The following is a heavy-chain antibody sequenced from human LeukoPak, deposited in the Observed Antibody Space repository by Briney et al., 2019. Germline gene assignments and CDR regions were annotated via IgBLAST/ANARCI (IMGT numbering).Heavy chain of an antibody. D-gene: IGHD6-6*01. CDR3: SRARTGTWLDP. CDR2: IRSKDYGATT. Sequence: GRSLRLSCTASGFTFADFAMAWVRQAPGKGLEWVGFIRSKDYGATTEYAASVKGRITISRDDSKNIAYLQMNSLKTEDTAVYYCSRARTGTWLDPWGQGTLVTVSS. J-gene: IGHJ5*02. CDR1: GFTFADFA. V-gene: IGHV3-49*04.